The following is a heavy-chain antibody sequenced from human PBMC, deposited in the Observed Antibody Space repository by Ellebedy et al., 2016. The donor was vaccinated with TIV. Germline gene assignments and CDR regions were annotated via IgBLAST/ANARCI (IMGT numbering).Heavy chain of an antibody. V-gene: IGHV5-51*01. CDR1: EYSFTNDW. J-gene: IGHJ5*02. CDR2: IYPGYSDT. CDR3: ARHEGYCSSTSCYSGFWFDP. D-gene: IGHD2-2*02. Sequence: GESLKISCQGSEYSFTNDWIGWVRQMPGKGLEWMGIIYPGYSDTRYSPSFQGQFTISADKSISTAYLQWSSLKASDTAMYYCARHEGYCSSTSCYSGFWFDPWGQGTLVTVSS.